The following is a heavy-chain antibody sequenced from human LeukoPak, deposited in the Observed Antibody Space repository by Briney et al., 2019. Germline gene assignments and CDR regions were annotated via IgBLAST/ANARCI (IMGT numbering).Heavy chain of an antibody. Sequence: ASVTVSCKASGYTFTGYYMHWVRQAPGQGLEWMGWINPNSGGTNYAQKFQGWVTMTRDTSISTAYMELSRLRSDDTAVYYCARERGNYYDSSGYNYWGQGTLVTVSS. J-gene: IGHJ4*02. V-gene: IGHV1-2*04. D-gene: IGHD3-22*01. CDR2: INPNSGGT. CDR3: ARERGNYYDSSGYNY. CDR1: GYTFTGYY.